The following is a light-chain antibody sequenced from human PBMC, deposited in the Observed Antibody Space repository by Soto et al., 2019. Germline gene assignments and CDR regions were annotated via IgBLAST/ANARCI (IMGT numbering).Light chain of an antibody. CDR2: EVS. J-gene: IGLJ1*01. Sequence: QSVLAQPPSASGSPGQSVTISCTGTSSDVGDNHVSWYQQHLGKAPKLIIYEVSQRPSGVPDRFSGSKSGNTASLTVSGLQAEDEADYYCSSYAGSNHFVFGTGTKVTVL. V-gene: IGLV2-8*01. CDR1: SSDVGDNH. CDR3: SSYAGSNHFV.